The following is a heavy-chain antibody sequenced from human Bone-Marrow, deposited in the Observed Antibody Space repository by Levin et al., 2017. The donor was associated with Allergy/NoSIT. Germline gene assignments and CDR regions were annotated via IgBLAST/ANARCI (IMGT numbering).Heavy chain of an antibody. CDR1: GFIVSSVP. Sequence: LSLTCAASGFIVSSVPMNWVRQAPGKGLECVSVIFSDGRTIYADSVKGRFTISRDNSKNTLDLQLNSLRAEDTAVYYCARDHYDFTATGVFDYWGQGTLVTVSS. D-gene: IGHD2-15*01. J-gene: IGHJ4*02. V-gene: IGHV3-66*01. CDR2: IFSDGRT. CDR3: ARDHYDFTATGVFDY.